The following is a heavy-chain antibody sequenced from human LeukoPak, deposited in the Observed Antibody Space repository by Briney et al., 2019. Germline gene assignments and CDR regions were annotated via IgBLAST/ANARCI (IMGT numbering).Heavy chain of an antibody. CDR2: INPSGGT. CDR3: ARVGYRYSINDWSRIGLGAYPSKYYYYMDV. V-gene: IGHV4-34*01. Sequence: DPSETLSLTCAVYGGSFSDYSWTWIRQPPGKGLEYIGEINPSGGTNHNPSLMSRVSMSVDTSKNQISLRVSSVTAGDTDVYYCARVGYRYSINDWSRIGLGAYPSKYYYYMDVWGKGTTVTVSS. D-gene: IGHD5-18*01. CDR1: GGSFSDYS. J-gene: IGHJ6*03.